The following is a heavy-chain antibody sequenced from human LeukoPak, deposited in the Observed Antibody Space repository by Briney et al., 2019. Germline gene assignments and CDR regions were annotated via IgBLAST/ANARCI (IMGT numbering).Heavy chain of an antibody. CDR3: AKPHDYGEQNWSWFDP. CDR2: ISYDGSNK. J-gene: IGHJ5*02. D-gene: IGHD4-17*01. CDR1: GFTFSSYG. V-gene: IGHV3-30*18. Sequence: PGRSLRLSCAASGFTFSSYGMHWVRQAPGKGLEWVAVISYDGSNKYYADSVKGRFTISRDNSKNTLYLQMNSLRAEDTAVYYCAKPHDYGEQNWSWFDPWGQGTLVTVSS.